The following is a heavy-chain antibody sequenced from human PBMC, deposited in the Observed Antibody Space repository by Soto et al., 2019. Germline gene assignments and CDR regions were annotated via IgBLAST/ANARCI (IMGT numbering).Heavy chain of an antibody. Sequence: TLSLTCAVYGGFFSGYYWTWIRQPPGTGLEGMGEIKHRGSTNYNPSLKGRVTIAVDTSRNQFSLKLTSVTAADTAVYYCASDNITDLFDYWGKGTLVTVSS. CDR1: GGFFSGYY. CDR3: ASDNITDLFDY. V-gene: IGHV4-34*01. CDR2: IKHRGST. J-gene: IGHJ4*02. D-gene: IGHD3-10*01.